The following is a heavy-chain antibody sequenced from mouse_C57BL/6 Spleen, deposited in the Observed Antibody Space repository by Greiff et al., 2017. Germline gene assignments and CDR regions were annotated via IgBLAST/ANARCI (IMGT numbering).Heavy chain of an antibody. CDR1: GYTFTDYN. Sequence: EVQLQQSGPELVKPGASVKMSCKASGYTFTDYNMHWVQQSHGKSLEWIGYINPKHGGTSYNKKFKGKATLTVYKSSSTAYMEVRSLTSEDSAVYYCARWGYNGSRGAMDYWGQGTSVTVSS. V-gene: IGHV1-22*01. J-gene: IGHJ4*01. D-gene: IGHD1-1*01. CDR2: INPKHGGT. CDR3: ARWGYNGSRGAMDY.